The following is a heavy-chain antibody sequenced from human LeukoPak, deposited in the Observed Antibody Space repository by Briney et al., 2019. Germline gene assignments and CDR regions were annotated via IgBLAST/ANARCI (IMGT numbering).Heavy chain of an antibody. V-gene: IGHV3-7*03. J-gene: IGHJ4*02. CDR3: GRDLSGWYGPDY. Sequence: GGSLRLSCAASGFTFTTYWMSWVRQAPGKGLEWVANIKQDGSEKYYVDSVKGRFTIPRDNAKNSLYLQMDSLRAEDTALYYCGRDLSGWYGPDYWGQGTLVTVSS. CDR2: IKQDGSEK. D-gene: IGHD6-19*01. CDR1: GFTFTTYW.